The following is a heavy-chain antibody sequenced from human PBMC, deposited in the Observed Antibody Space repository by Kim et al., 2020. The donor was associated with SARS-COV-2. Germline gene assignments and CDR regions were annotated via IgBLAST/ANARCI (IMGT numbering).Heavy chain of an antibody. CDR3: AKGGAPGYYRVPFFC. V-gene: IGHV3-53*01. J-gene: IGHJ1*01. Sequence: GGSLRLSCEVSGFSVINYLSWVRQAPGKGLEWVSTISTVGKTDYADSVKGRFTISRDNSKNTVFLQMNSLRVDDTAVYYCAKGGAPGYYRVPFFCWGQGTQVTVSS. CDR2: ISTVGKT. CDR1: GFSVINY. D-gene: IGHD3-3*01.